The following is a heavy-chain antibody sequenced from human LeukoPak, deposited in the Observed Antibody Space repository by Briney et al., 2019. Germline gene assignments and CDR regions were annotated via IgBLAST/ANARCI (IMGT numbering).Heavy chain of an antibody. CDR3: ARGATVVTIRGAFDI. D-gene: IGHD4-23*01. J-gene: IGHJ3*02. CDR2: IYSGGST. CDR1: GFTVSSNY. V-gene: IGHV3-66*01. Sequence: GGSLRLSCAASGFTVSSNYMSWVRQAPGKGLEWVSVIYSGGSTYYADSVKGRSTISRDNSKNTLYLQMNSLRAEDTAVYYCARGATVVTIRGAFDIWGQGTMVTVSS.